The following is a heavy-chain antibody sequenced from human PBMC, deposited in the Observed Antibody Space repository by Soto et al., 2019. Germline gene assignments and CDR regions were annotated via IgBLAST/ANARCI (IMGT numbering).Heavy chain of an antibody. V-gene: IGHV1-3*01. J-gene: IGHJ4*02. CDR1: GYTFTNYA. D-gene: IGHD3-22*01. CDR2: INAGNGNT. Sequence: QVQLVQSWAEVKKPGASVKVSCKASGYTFTNYAIHWVRQAPGQRLECMGWINAGNGNTKYSQKFQGRVTFSRDTPASTAYMELSSLRSEDTAVYYCARVGGYSDSSGYNYWGQGTLVTVSS. CDR3: ARVGGYSDSSGYNY.